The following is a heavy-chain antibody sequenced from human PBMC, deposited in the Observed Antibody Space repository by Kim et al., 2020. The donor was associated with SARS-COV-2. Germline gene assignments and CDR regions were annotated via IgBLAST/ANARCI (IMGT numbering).Heavy chain of an antibody. CDR3: ARDFKGTANWEFDY. V-gene: IGHV1-2*02. CDR2: IYSKTGET. Sequence: ASVKVSCKASGYTFTDYVLHWVRQAPGHGLEWLGWIYSKTGETKYTQRFQDRVTLTRDRSISTAYMELSGLGSDDTAVYYCARDFKGTANWEFDYWGQGTLVTVSS. D-gene: IGHD1-1*01. CDR1: GYTFTDYV. J-gene: IGHJ4*02.